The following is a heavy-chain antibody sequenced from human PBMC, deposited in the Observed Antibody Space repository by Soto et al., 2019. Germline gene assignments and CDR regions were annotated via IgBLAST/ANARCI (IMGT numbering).Heavy chain of an antibody. CDR1: GFTFSRSA. CDR3: AKESSRFFDWLAKPAHYFDS. J-gene: IGHJ4*02. V-gene: IGHV3-23*01. CDR2: ISGSGDSP. D-gene: IGHD3-9*01. Sequence: EVLLLESGGGLVQPGGSLTVSCEASGFTFSRSAMSWVRQAPGKGREWVSGISGSGDSPSYADSVLGRFTISRDNYKDTVYLVMDSLRADDTAVYYCAKESSRFFDWLAKPAHYFDSWGQGTLVSVSS.